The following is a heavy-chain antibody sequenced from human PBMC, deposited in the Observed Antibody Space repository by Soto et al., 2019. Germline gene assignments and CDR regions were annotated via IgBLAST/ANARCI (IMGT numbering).Heavy chain of an antibody. J-gene: IGHJ6*02. D-gene: IGHD2-2*01. CDR3: ARDVKAILLVPPSTFQYYYYGMDV. Sequence: GGSLRLSCAASGFTFSSYSMNWVRQAPGKGLEWVSYISSSSSTIYYADSVKGRFTVSRDNAKNSLYLQMNSLRAEDTAVFYCARDVKAILLVPPSTFQYYYYGMDVWGQGTTVTVSS. CDR2: ISSSSSTI. V-gene: IGHV3-48*04. CDR1: GFTFSSYS.